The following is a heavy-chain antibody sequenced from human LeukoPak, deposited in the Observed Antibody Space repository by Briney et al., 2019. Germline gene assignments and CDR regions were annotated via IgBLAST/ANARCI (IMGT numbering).Heavy chain of an antibody. CDR3: VRGNYNFDY. J-gene: IGHJ4*02. CDR1: GESVSSTGAS. V-gene: IGHV6-1*01. CDR2: TYYRSQWYY. Sequence: SQTLSLTCAISGESVSSTGASSNWIRQSPSRGLEWLGRTYYRSQWYYEYALSVKSRIIVAPDTSKNQFSLQLNSVTPEDTAVYYCVRGNYNFDYWGQGSLVTVSS. D-gene: IGHD5-24*01.